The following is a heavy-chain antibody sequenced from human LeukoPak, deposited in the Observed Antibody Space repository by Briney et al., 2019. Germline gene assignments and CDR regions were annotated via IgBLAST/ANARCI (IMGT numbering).Heavy chain of an antibody. D-gene: IGHD6-19*01. CDR1: GGSASSGSYY. J-gene: IGHJ3*02. V-gene: IGHV4-61*01. CDR3: ARDQRSVAVAGTGRAFDI. CDR2: IYYSGST. Sequence: SETLSVTCTVSGGSASSGSYYWSWIRQPPGKGLEWIGYIYYSGSTNYNPSLKSRVTISVDTSKNQFSLKLSSVTAADTAVYYCARDQRSVAVAGTGRAFDIWGQGTMVTVSS.